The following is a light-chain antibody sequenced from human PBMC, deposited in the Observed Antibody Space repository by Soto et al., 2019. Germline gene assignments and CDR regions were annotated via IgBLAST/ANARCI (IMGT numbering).Light chain of an antibody. CDR1: QSVSSY. V-gene: IGKV3-11*01. Sequence: EIVLTQSPATLSLSPGERVTLSCRASQSVSSYLAWYQQKPGQAPRLLIYDASNRATGIPARFSGSGSGTDFTLTISSLEPEDFEVYYCQQRTNWPWTFGQGTKVEIK. CDR2: DAS. CDR3: QQRTNWPWT. J-gene: IGKJ1*01.